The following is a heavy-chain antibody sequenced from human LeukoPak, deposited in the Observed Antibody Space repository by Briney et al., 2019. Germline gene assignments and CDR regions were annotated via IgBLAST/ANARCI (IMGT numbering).Heavy chain of an antibody. CDR1: GGSFSGYY. V-gene: IGHV4-34*01. D-gene: IGHD6-13*01. CDR3: ARSSASSSWYHYYYGMDV. Sequence: PSGTLSLTCAVYGGSFSGYYWSWIRQPPGKGLEWIGEINHSGSTNYNPSLKSRVTISVDTSKNQFSLKLSSVTAADTAVYYCARSSASSSWYHYYYGMDVWGQGTTVTVSS. J-gene: IGHJ6*02. CDR2: INHSGST.